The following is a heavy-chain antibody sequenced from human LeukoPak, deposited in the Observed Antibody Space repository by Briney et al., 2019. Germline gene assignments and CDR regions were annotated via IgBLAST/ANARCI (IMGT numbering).Heavy chain of an antibody. V-gene: IGHV3-30*18. Sequence: GGSLRLSCAASGFTFSSYGMHWVRQAPGKGLEWVAVISYDGSNKYYADSVKGRFTISRDNSKDTLYLRMNSLRAEDTAVYYCAKVGATTRWFDPWGQGTLVTVSS. CDR3: AKVGATTRWFDP. D-gene: IGHD1-26*01. CDR2: ISYDGSNK. J-gene: IGHJ5*02. CDR1: GFTFSSYG.